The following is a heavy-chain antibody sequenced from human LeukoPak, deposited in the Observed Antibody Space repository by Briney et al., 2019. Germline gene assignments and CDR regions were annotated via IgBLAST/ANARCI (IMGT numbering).Heavy chain of an antibody. Sequence: ASVKVSCKASGYTFTTYDINWVRQAPGQGLEWMGWMNPISGKIGYAQTFQGRVTMTRDTSTTTAYMELSSLRSEDTAVYYCARVKRSGSKFDPWGQGTLVTVSS. CDR2: MNPISGKI. CDR1: GYTFTTYD. J-gene: IGHJ5*02. CDR3: ARVKRSGSKFDP. V-gene: IGHV1-8*01. D-gene: IGHD3-10*01.